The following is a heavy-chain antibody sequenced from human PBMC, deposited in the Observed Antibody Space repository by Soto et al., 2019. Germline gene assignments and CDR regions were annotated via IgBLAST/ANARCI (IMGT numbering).Heavy chain of an antibody. V-gene: IGHV3-23*01. CDR3: AKDHGGGYSYGYVGVTAMHY. J-gene: IGHJ4*02. CDR1: GFTFSSYA. CDR2: ISGSGGST. D-gene: IGHD5-18*01. Sequence: EVQLLESGGGLVQPGGSLRLSCAASGFTFSSYAMSWVRQAPGKGLEWVSAISGSGGSTYYADSVKGRFTISRDNSKNTLYLQMNSLRAEDTAVYYCAKDHGGGYSYGYVGVTAMHYWGQGTLVTVSS.